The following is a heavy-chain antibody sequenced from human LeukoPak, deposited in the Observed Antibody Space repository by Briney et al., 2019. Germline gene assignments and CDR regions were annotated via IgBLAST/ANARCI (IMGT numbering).Heavy chain of an antibody. CDR1: GGAFSGYY. D-gene: IGHD2-2*01. CDR3: ARGNTPGGYCSSSSCYEYYYYYGMDV. J-gene: IGHJ6*02. CDR2: INHSGST. Sequence: PQTLSLTCAVYGGAFSGYYWSWVRQPPGHGLEWIGEINHSGSTNYNPTLKSRVTISVDKSKNQFSLNLSSVTAANTAVYYWARGNTPGGYCSSSSCYEYYYYYGMDVWGQGTMVTVSS. V-gene: IGHV4-34*01.